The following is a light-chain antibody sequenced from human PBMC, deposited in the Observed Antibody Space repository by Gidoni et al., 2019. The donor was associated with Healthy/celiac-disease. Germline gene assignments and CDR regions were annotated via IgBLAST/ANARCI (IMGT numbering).Light chain of an antibody. CDR1: QSVLYSSNNKNY. Sequence: DNVMTQSPHSLAVSLRERATLNCKSSQSVLYSSNNKNYLAWYQQKPGQPPKLLIYWASTRESGVPDRVSGSGSGKDFTLTISSLQAEDVAVYYCQQYYSTPLTFGGGTKVEIK. CDR3: QQYYSTPLT. CDR2: WAS. J-gene: IGKJ4*01. V-gene: IGKV4-1*01.